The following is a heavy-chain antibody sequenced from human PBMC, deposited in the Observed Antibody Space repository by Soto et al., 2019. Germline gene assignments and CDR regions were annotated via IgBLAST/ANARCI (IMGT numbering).Heavy chain of an antibody. CDR3: AREWQY. D-gene: IGHD5-12*01. Sequence: ESGGGLVQPGGSLRLSCEASGSTFIYYGMNWVRQAPGKGLEWISHISSTGADIYYADSVKGRFTISRDNAKNSLYLQMNSLRDEDTAVYYCAREWQYWGQGTLVTVSS. V-gene: IGHV3-48*02. J-gene: IGHJ4*02. CDR2: ISSTGADI. CDR1: GSTFIYYG.